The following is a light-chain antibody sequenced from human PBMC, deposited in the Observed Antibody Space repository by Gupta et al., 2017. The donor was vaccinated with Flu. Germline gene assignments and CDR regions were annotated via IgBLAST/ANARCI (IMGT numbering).Light chain of an antibody. Sequence: SVLTQPPSASGTPGQRVTISCSGGSSNIGSNYVFWYQQLPGTAPKVLIYRDNQRPSGVPDRVSGSKSGTSASLAISGLRSEDEADYYCAAWDDSLSGLVFGGGTKLTVL. J-gene: IGLJ2*01. CDR2: RDN. CDR1: SSNIGSNY. V-gene: IGLV1-47*01. CDR3: AAWDDSLSGLV.